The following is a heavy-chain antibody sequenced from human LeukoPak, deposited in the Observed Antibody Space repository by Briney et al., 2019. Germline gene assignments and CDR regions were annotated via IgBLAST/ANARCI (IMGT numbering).Heavy chain of an antibody. CDR3: ARGLRACSSTSCSIPDY. D-gene: IGHD2-2*01. V-gene: IGHV4-59*01. CDR2: IYYSGST. J-gene: IGHJ4*02. Sequence: SETLSLICTVSGGSISSYYWSWIRRPPGKGLEWIGCIYYSGSTNYNPSLKSRVTISVDTSKNQFSLKLSSVTAADTAVYYCARGLRACSSTSCSIPDYWGQGTLVTVSS. CDR1: GGSISSYY.